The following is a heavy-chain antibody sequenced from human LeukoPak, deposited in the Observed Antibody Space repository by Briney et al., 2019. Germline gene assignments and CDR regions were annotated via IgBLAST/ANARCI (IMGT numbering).Heavy chain of an antibody. CDR1: GYTFTSYD. CDR3: AKGSKVVLFTRDHYMDV. Sequence: ASVKVSCKASGYTFTSYDINWVRQATGQGLEWMGWMNPNSGNTGYAQKFQGRVTITRNTSISTAYMELSSLRSEDTAVYYCAKGSKVVLFTRDHYMDVWGKGTTVTISS. D-gene: IGHD3-22*01. CDR2: MNPNSGNT. V-gene: IGHV1-8*03. J-gene: IGHJ6*03.